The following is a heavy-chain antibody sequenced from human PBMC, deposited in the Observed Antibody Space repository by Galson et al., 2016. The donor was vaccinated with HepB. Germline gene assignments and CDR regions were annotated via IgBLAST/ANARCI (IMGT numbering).Heavy chain of an antibody. J-gene: IGHJ3*02. CDR1: GFIFSTYW. CDR2: IDQDGSQK. CDR3: ARDADQQSGIVNYDAFDM. V-gene: IGHV3-7*03. D-gene: IGHD2-15*01. Sequence: SLRLSCAGSGFIFSTYWMIWVRQAPGKGLEWVANIDQDGSQKSYVDSVKGRFTVSRDNAKNSLYLQMSSLRAGDTAVYFCARDADQQSGIVNYDAFDMWGQGTMVTVSS.